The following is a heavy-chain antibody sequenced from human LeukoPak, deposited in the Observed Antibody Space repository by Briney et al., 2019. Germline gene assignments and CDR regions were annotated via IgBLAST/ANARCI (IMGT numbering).Heavy chain of an antibody. J-gene: IGHJ4*02. CDR2: ISYDGSNN. Sequence: GGSLTLSCAASGFTFSSYACHGFRRPPAKGREGGAVISYDGSNNYYAASVKGRFTISKDNSKNTLYLQMNSLGAEDTALYYGGRDRAAAGTGIFDYWGQGTLVTVSS. V-gene: IGHV3-30-3*01. CDR3: GRDRAAAGTGIFDY. D-gene: IGHD6-13*01. CDR1: GFTFSSYA.